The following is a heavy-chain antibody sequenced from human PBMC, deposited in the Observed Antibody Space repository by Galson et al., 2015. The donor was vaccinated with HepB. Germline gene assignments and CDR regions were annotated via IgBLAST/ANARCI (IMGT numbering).Heavy chain of an antibody. CDR2: IKSKTDGGTT. Sequence: SLRLSCAASGFTFSNAWMSWVRQAPGKGLEWVGRIKSKTDGGTTDYAAPVKGRFTISRDDSKNTLYLQMNSLKTEDTAVYYCTTDPIQLGYCSSTSCQTDAFISGAKGQWSPSLQ. J-gene: IGHJ3*02. V-gene: IGHV3-15*01. CDR3: TTDPIQLGYCSSTSCQTDAFIS. D-gene: IGHD2-2*01. CDR1: GFTFSNAW.